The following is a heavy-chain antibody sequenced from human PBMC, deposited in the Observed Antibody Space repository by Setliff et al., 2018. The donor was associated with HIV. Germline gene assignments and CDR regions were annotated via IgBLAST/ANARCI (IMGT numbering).Heavy chain of an antibody. V-gene: IGHV1-8*02. CDR3: ARGPIDFWMDY. J-gene: IGHJ4*02. CDR2: MNPNSGNT. CDR1: GYTFTSYD. Sequence: ASVMVSCKASGYTFTSYDINWVRQATGQGLEWMGWMNPNSGNTGYAQKFQGRVTMTRNTSISTAYMELSSLRSEDTAVYFCARGPIDFWMDYWGQGTLVTVSS. D-gene: IGHD3-3*01.